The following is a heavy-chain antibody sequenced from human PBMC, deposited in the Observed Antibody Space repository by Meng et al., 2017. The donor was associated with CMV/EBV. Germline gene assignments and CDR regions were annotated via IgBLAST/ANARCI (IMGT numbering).Heavy chain of an antibody. CDR1: GYSRRTSGVG. CDR2: IYWDDDK. Sequence: QITLKGSVSTLVNPNPTLTLPCTFSGYSRRTSGVGVGWIRQPPGKALEWLALIYWDDDKRYSPSLKSRLTITKDTSKNQVVLTMTNMDPVDTATYYCAHKGRRMAAAGINWFDPWGQGTLVPSPQ. V-gene: IGHV2-5*02. CDR3: AHKGRRMAAAGINWFDP. J-gene: IGHJ5*02. D-gene: IGHD6-13*01.